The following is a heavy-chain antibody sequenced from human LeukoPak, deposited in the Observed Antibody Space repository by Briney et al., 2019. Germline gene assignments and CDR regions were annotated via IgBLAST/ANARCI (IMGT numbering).Heavy chain of an antibody. CDR2: ISYDGSNK. J-gene: IGHJ4*02. D-gene: IGHD5-24*01. V-gene: IGHV3-30*18. CDR3: AKDRDWYYFDY. Sequence: GGSLRLSCAASGFTFSSYGMHWVRQAPGKGLEWVAVISYDGSNKFYADSVKGRFTISRDNSKNTLYLQMNSLRAEDTAVYYCAKDRDWYYFDYGGQETMDTVSS. CDR1: GFTFSSYG.